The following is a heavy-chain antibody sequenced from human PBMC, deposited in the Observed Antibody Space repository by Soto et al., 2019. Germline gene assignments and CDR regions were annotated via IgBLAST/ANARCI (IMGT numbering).Heavy chain of an antibody. CDR2: IGGTTDST. Sequence: RTRQAPGKGLEWVSAIGGTTDSTQYADSVKGRFTISRDNSKNTLYLQMNSLSFFFTAVDGIRGSSTVSAFLLNRTSDLGIPAE. CDR3: RGSSTVSAFLLNRTSDLGIPAE. J-gene: IGHJ1*01. V-gene: IGHV3-23*01. D-gene: IGHD2-15*01.